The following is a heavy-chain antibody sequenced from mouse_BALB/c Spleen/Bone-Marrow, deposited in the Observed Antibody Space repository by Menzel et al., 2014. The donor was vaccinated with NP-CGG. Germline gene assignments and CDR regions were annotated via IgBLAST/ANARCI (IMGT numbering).Heavy chain of an antibody. CDR1: GHTFTDYW. V-gene: IGHV1-69*01. Sequence: QVHVKQSGAELVMPGASVKMSCKASGHTFTDYWMHWVKQRPGQGLEWIGAIDTSDSYTSYNQKFKGKATLTVDESSSTAYMQLSSLTSEDSAVCYCARSDYRFDPLPYWGQGTLVTVSA. CDR3: ARSDYRFDPLPY. J-gene: IGHJ3*01. D-gene: IGHD2-14*01. CDR2: IDTSDSYT.